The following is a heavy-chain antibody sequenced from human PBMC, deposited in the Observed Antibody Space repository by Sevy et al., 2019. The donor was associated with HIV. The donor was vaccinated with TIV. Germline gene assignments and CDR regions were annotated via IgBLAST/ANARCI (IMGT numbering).Heavy chain of an antibody. CDR2: IYYSGST. CDR1: VGSISSGGYY. J-gene: IGHJ5*02. Sequence: SETLSLTCTVSVGSISSGGYYWSWIRQHPGKGLEWIGYIYYSGSTYYNPSLKSRVTISVDTSKNQFSLKLSSVTAADTAVYYCARDGSDDYGDYNWFDPWGQGTLVTVSS. V-gene: IGHV4-31*03. D-gene: IGHD4-17*01. CDR3: ARDGSDDYGDYNWFDP.